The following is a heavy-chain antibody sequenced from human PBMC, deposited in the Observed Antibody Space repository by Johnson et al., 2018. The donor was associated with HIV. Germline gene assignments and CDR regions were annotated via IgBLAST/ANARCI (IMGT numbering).Heavy chain of an antibody. J-gene: IGHJ3*02. CDR1: GFTFGTFA. D-gene: IGHD1-26*01. CDR2: ISYEGSTK. V-gene: IGHV3-30*04. Sequence: QVQLVESGGGVVQPGRSLRLSCAASGFTFGTFAMHWVRQAPGKGLEWVAVISYEGSTKYYADSVKGRFTISRDNSKNTLYLQMNSLRAEDTALYYCARVRERWELLLSDGSDIWGQGTMVTLSS. CDR3: ARVRERWELLLSDGSDI.